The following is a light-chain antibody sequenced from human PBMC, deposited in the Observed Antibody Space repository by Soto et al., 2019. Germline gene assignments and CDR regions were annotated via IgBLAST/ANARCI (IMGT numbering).Light chain of an antibody. CDR3: NSYTTLSSRV. CDR2: EVT. V-gene: IGLV2-14*01. Sequence: QSALTQPASVSGSPGQSITISCTGTSSDIGAYNYVSWYQQHPGKAPKLLIYEVTNRPSGVSDRFSGSKSGNTASLTISGLQAEDEANYYCNSYTTLSSRVFGTGTRSPS. CDR1: SSDIGAYNY. J-gene: IGLJ1*01.